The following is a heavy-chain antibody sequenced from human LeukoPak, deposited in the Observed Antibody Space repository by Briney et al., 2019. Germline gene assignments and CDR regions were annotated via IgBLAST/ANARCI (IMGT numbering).Heavy chain of an antibody. Sequence: VASVKVSCKASGYTFTGYYMHWVRQAPGQGLEWMGRINPNSGGTNYAQKFQGRVTMTRDTSISTAYMELSRLRSEDTAVYYCARVSTPLLASGYYTGRAYDWFDPWGQGTLVTVSS. CDR3: ARVSTPLLASGYYTGRAYDWFDP. D-gene: IGHD3-3*01. V-gene: IGHV1-2*06. CDR2: INPNSGGT. J-gene: IGHJ5*02. CDR1: GYTFTGYY.